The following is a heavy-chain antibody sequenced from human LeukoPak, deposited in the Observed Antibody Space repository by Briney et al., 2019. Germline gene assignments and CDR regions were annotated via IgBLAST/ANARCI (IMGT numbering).Heavy chain of an antibody. CDR3: ARVRSSWHVFDY. CDR2: INSDGSST. Sequence: GGSLRLSCAASGFTFSSYCMHRVRQAPGKGLVWVSRINSDGSSTNYADSVKGRFTISRDNAKNTLYLQMNSLRAEDTAVYYCARVRSSWHVFDYWGQGTLVTVSS. CDR1: GFTFSSYC. D-gene: IGHD6-13*01. J-gene: IGHJ4*02. V-gene: IGHV3-74*01.